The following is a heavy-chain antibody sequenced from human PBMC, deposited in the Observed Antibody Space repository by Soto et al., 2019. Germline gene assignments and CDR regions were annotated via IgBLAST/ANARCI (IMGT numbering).Heavy chain of an antibody. J-gene: IGHJ6*04. D-gene: IGHD4-4*01. Sequence: VESLKISCNGSGYSFTSYWISWVRQIPGKGLEWMGRIDPSDSYTNYSPSFQGHVTISADKSISTAYLQWSSLKASDTAMYYCARQFYRHYYYGREVWGNGNTVSVSA. CDR1: GYSFTSYW. CDR2: IDPSDSYT. V-gene: IGHV5-10-1*01. CDR3: ARQFYRHYYYGREV.